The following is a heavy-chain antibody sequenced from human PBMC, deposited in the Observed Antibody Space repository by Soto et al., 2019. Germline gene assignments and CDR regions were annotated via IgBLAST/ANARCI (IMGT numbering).Heavy chain of an antibody. D-gene: IGHD3-16*02. CDR3: ASGIMITVGGVIGELDY. Sequence: QVQLQESGPGLVKPSQTLSLTCTVSGGSISSGDYYWSWIRQPPGKGLEWIGYIYYSGSTYYNPSLKSRVTISVDTSKNQFSLNLSSVAAADAAVYYWASGIMITVGGVIGELDYWGQGTLVTVSS. J-gene: IGHJ4*02. CDR2: IYYSGST. V-gene: IGHV4-30-4*01. CDR1: GGSISSGDYY.